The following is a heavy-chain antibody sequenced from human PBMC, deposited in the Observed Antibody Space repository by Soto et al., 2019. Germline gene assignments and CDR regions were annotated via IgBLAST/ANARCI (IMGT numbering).Heavy chain of an antibody. V-gene: IGHV1-18*01. CDR1: GYTFTNYG. D-gene: IGHD1-26*01. J-gene: IGHJ4*02. Sequence: QVQLVQSGAEVKKPGASVKVSCKASGYTFTNYGISWVRQAPGQGLEWMGWISAYNGNTNYAQNLQGRVTMTTDTATSTAYTELRSLRSDDTAVYYCASTLPPIDSWGQGTLVTVSS. CDR3: ASTLPPIDS. CDR2: ISAYNGNT.